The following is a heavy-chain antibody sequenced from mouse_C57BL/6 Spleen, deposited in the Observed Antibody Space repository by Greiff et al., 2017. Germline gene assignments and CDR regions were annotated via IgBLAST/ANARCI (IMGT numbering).Heavy chain of an antibody. CDR2: IYPGDGDT. V-gene: IGHV1-80*01. J-gene: IGHJ3*01. D-gene: IGHD4-1*01. CDR1: GYAFSSYW. CDR3: ARDRETGAFAY. Sequence: VKLQESGAELVKPGASVKISCKASGYAFSSYWMNWVKQRPGKGLEWIGQIYPGDGDTNYNGKFKGKATLTADKSSSTAYMQLSSLTSEDSAVYFCARDRETGAFAYWGQGTLVTVSA.